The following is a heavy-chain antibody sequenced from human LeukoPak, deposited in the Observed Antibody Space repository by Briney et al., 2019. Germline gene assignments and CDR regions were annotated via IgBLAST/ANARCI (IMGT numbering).Heavy chain of an antibody. J-gene: IGHJ4*02. CDR2: VSGSGTDL. Sequence: GESLKISCTGSGLTFSTYAMNWVRQAPGKGLEWVSAVSGSGTDLYYAESVRGRFTISRDNSKNTLYLQMNSLRAEDTAVYYCAKRGYYYESSGYYYFDSWGQGTRVTVSA. CDR1: GLTFSTYA. D-gene: IGHD3-22*01. V-gene: IGHV3-23*01. CDR3: AKRGYYYESSGYYYFDS.